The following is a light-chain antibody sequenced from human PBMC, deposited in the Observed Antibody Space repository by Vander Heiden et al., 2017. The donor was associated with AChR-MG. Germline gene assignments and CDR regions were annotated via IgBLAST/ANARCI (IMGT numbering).Light chain of an antibody. Sequence: QSVLTQPPSASGTPGQRVTISCSGSSSSTGSNNVYWYQQLPGSAPKLLIYRNNQRHSGVPDRFSGSKSGTSASLAIGGLRSEDEADYYCAAWDDSLSGPNWVFGGGTKLTVL. CDR1: SSSTGSNN. CDR2: RNN. J-gene: IGLJ3*02. CDR3: AAWDDSLSGPNWV. V-gene: IGLV1-47*01.